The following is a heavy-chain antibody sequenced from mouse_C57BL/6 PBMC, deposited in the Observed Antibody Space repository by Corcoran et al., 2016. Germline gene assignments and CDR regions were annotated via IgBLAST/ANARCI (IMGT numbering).Heavy chain of an antibody. D-gene: IGHD2-4*01. V-gene: IGHV9-3*01. CDR2: INTYSGVP. CDR1: GYTFTTYG. Sequence: QIQLVQSGPELKKPGETVKISCKASGYTFTTYGMSWVKQAPGKGLKWMGWINTYSGVPTYADDFKGRFAFSLETSASTAYLQINNLKNEDTATYFCARWNYDYDPFYAMDYWGQGTSVTVSS. CDR3: ARWNYDYDPFYAMDY. J-gene: IGHJ4*01.